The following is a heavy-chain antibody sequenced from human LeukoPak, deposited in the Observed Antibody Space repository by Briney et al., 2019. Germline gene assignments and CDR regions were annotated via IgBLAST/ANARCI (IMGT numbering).Heavy chain of an antibody. V-gene: IGHV1-2*02. J-gene: IGHJ3*02. CDR2: INPDSDYR. CDR3: ARQSRDDAFDI. CDR1: GYTFTGYY. D-gene: IGHD5-24*01. Sequence: ASVKVSCKASGYTFTGYYMHWVRQAPGHGLEWMGWINPDSDYRYYAQRFQGRVTMTRDTSINTAHMQLNRLQSDDTAIYYCARQSRDDAFDIWGQGTMVTVSS.